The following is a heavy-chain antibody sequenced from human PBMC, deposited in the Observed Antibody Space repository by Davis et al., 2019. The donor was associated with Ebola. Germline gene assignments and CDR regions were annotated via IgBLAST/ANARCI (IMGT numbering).Heavy chain of an antibody. CDR2: IYYSGST. D-gene: IGHD2-15*01. CDR3: ARWAGYCSGGSCWSVGGFDF. J-gene: IGHJ4*02. CDR1: GGSISSGGYS. Sequence: MPSETLSLTCTVSGGSISSGGYSWSWIRQPPGKGLEWIGYIYYSGSTYYNPSLKSRVTISVDTSKNQFSLKLSSVTAADTSVYYCARWAGYCSGGSCWSVGGFDFWGQGTLVTVSS. V-gene: IGHV4-30-4*07.